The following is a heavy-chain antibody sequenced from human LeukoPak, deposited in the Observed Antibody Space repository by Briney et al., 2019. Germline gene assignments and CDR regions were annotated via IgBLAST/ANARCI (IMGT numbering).Heavy chain of an antibody. D-gene: IGHD3-22*01. CDR1: GGSVNSHY. CDR3: ARPYDSSGYYIRGAFDI. J-gene: IGHJ3*02. Sequence: SETLSLTCTVSGGSVNSHYWSWIRQPPGKGLEWIGYLYFSGSTGYNPSLKSLVSISVETSKNQFSLRLSSVTAADTAVYYCARPYDSSGYYIRGAFDIWGQGEMVTVS. V-gene: IGHV4-59*02. CDR2: LYFSGST.